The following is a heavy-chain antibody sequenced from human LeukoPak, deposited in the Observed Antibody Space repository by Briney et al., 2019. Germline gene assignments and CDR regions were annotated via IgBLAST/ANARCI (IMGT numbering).Heavy chain of an antibody. CDR1: GFSFSSHA. CDR2: ISSDGRDI. D-gene: IGHD7-27*01. Sequence: AGGSLRLSCAASGFSFSSHAMNWVRLAPGKGLEWVSFISSDGRDIFYSDSVRGRVTISRDNAKNSLSLQMTSLRVEDTAIYYCVQDWAWGAFGSWGQGTLVTVSS. CDR3: VQDWAWGAFGS. J-gene: IGHJ4*02. V-gene: IGHV3-21*01.